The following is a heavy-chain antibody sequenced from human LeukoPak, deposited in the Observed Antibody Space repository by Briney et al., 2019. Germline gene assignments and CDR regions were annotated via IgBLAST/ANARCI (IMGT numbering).Heavy chain of an antibody. CDR3: ARSTMVVTRGWYFDL. J-gene: IGHJ2*01. CDR2: IISSGSTI. Sequence: GGSLRLSCAASGFTFSDYYMSWIRQAPGKGLEWVSYIISSGSTIYYADSVKGRFTISRDNAKTSLYLKMNSLRAEDTAVYYCARSTMVVTRGWYFDLWGRGTLVTVSS. CDR1: GFTFSDYY. D-gene: IGHD4-23*01. V-gene: IGHV3-11*04.